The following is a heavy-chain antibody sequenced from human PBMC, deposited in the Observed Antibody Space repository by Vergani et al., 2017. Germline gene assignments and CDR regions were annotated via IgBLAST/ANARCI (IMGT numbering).Heavy chain of an antibody. CDR1: GSSISSYY. J-gene: IGHJ5*02. D-gene: IGHD3-10*01. Sequence: QVQLQESGPGLVKPSETLSLTCTVSGSSISSYYWSWIRQPPGKGLEWIGYIYYSGSTNYNPSLKSRVTISVDTSKNQFSLKLSSVTAADTAVYYCARSPEYYYGSGSSNWFDPWGQGTLVTVSS. CDR2: IYYSGST. CDR3: ARSPEYYYGSGSSNWFDP. V-gene: IGHV4-59*01.